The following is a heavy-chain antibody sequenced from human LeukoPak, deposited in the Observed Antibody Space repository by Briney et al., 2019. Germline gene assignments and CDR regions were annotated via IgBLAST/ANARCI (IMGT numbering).Heavy chain of an antibody. Sequence: ASVKVSCKVSGYTLTELSMHWVRQAPGKGLEWMGGFDPEDGETIYAQKFQGRVTMTRNTSISTAYMELSSLRSEDTAVYYCARVLGVAATDYWGQGTLVTVSS. CDR3: ARVLGVAATDY. CDR2: FDPEDGET. V-gene: IGHV1-24*01. D-gene: IGHD2-15*01. J-gene: IGHJ4*02. CDR1: GYTLTELS.